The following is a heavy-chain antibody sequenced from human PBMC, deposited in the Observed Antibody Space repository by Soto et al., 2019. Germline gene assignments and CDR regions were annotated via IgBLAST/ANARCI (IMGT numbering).Heavy chain of an antibody. Sequence: QVQLVESGGGVVQPGRSLRLSCAASGFTFSSYCMHWVRQAPGKGLEWVAVISYDGSNKYYADSVKGRFTISRDNSKNTLYLQMNSLRAEDTAVYYCAKDRPPYYDFWSGPYGMDVWGQGTTVTVSS. V-gene: IGHV3-30*18. D-gene: IGHD3-3*01. J-gene: IGHJ6*02. CDR1: GFTFSSYC. CDR3: AKDRPPYYDFWSGPYGMDV. CDR2: ISYDGSNK.